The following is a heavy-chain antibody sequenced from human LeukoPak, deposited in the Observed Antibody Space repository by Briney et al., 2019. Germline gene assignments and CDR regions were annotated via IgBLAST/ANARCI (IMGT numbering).Heavy chain of an antibody. D-gene: IGHD5-18*01. CDR3: ARIKRGYSYGNFDY. Sequence: ASVKVSCKASGYTFTSYDINCVRQATGQGREWMGWMNPNSGNTGYEQKFQGRVTMTRNTSISTDYMELSSLRSEDTAVYYCARIKRGYSYGNFDYWGQGTLVTVSS. CDR1: GYTFTSYD. V-gene: IGHV1-8*01. J-gene: IGHJ4*02. CDR2: MNPNSGNT.